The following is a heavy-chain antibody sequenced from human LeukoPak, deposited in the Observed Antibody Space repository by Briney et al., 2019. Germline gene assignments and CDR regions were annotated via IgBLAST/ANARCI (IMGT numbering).Heavy chain of an antibody. CDR3: AKAVPSIMLRVGFFDY. V-gene: IGHV3-30*18. D-gene: IGHD3-16*01. J-gene: IGHJ4*02. CDR1: GFTFSSYG. CDR2: ISYDGINK. Sequence: GGSLRLSCAASGFTFSSYGIHWVRQAPGKGLEWVAVISYDGINKYYADSVKGRFTISRDNSKKTLYLQMNSLRAEDTAVYYCAKAVPSIMLRVGFFDYWGQGTLVTVSS.